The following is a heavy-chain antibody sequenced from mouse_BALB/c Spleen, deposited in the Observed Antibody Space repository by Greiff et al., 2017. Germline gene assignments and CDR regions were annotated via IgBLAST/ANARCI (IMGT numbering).Heavy chain of an antibody. CDR3: TRASTMITTAWFAY. CDR1: GYTFTSYW. D-gene: IGHD2-4*01. V-gene: IGHV1-5*01. J-gene: IGHJ3*01. Sequence: SGTVLARPGASVKMSCKASGYTFTSYWMHWVKQRPGQGLEWIGAIYPGNSDTSYNQKFKGKAKLTAVTSTSTAYMELSSLTNEDSAVYYCTRASTMITTAWFAYWGQGTLVTVSA. CDR2: IYPGNSDT.